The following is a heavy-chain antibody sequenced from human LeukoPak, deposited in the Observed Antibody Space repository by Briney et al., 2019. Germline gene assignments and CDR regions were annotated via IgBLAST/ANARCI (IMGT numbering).Heavy chain of an antibody. Sequence: SQTLSLTCTLPRESLSSSYWTCIRRPPGRRVGWIGYIYNSGTTNYNPSLKRRVTISVDTSKNQLSLKLSSVTAADTAVYYCARLGGTTPGTDYWGQGTLVTVSS. V-gene: IGHV4-59*08. CDR1: RESLSSSY. CDR3: ARLGGTTPGTDY. D-gene: IGHD3-16*01. CDR2: IYNSGTT. J-gene: IGHJ4*02.